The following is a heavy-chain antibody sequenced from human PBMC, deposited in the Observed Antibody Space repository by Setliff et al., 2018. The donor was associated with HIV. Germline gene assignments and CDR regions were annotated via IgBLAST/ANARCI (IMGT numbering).Heavy chain of an antibody. J-gene: IGHJ6*04. D-gene: IGHD3-10*01. V-gene: IGHV1-8*01. CDR3: ARGKGVGGVIITGGSDV. CDR1: ATFTNVD. Sequence: ASVKVSCKASATFTNVDIHWLRRATGQGLEWTGWMNPNSGVSGYGQKFQGRVTMTRDTSISTAYMELSSLTSEDTAVYYCARGKGVGGVIITGGSDVWGKGTTVTVSS. CDR2: MNPNSGVS.